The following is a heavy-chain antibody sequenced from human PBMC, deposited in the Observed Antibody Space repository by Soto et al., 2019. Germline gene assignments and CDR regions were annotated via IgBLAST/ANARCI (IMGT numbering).Heavy chain of an antibody. V-gene: IGHV3-21*01. Sequence: EVQLVESGGGLVKPGGSLRLSCAASGFTFSSYSMNWVRQAPGKGLEWVSTISSRNNDMYYVDSVKGRFNTSRDNARNSVYLQMNSLRADDTAAYYCARDVNGGFCGAWGQGTLVTVSS. CDR3: ARDVNGGFCGA. CDR1: GFTFSSYS. J-gene: IGHJ5*02. CDR2: ISSRNNDM. D-gene: IGHD2-21*01.